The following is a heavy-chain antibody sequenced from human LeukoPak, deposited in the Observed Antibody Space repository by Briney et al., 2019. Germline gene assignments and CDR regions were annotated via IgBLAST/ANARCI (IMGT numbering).Heavy chain of an antibody. D-gene: IGHD3-10*01. J-gene: IGHJ4*02. CDR2: INPNSGGT. V-gene: IGHV1-2*06. CDR3: ARVYYYGSGSSRGGFGY. CDR1: GYTFTGYY. Sequence: ASVKVSCKASGYTFTGYYMHWVRQAPGQALEWMGRINPNSGGTNYAQKFQGRVTMTRDTSISTAYMELSRLRSDDTAVYYCARVYYYGSGSSRGGFGYWGQGTLVTVSS.